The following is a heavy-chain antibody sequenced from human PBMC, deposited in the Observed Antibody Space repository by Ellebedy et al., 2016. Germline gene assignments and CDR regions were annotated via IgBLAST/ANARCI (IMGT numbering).Heavy chain of an antibody. CDR2: IGGSDSST. Sequence: GGSLRLXXAASGFTFSDYAMSWVRQAPGEGLEWVSAIGGSDSSTYYADSVKGRFTISRDISKNILYLQMNTLRLEDTAVYYCAKETLGYRGIFDYWGQGTLVTVSS. D-gene: IGHD5-12*01. CDR3: AKETLGYRGIFDY. V-gene: IGHV3-23*01. CDR1: GFTFSDYA. J-gene: IGHJ4*02.